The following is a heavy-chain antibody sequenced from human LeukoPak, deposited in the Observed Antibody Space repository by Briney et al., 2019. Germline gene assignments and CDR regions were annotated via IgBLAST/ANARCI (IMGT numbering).Heavy chain of an antibody. V-gene: IGHV3-23*01. D-gene: IGHD1-7*01. Sequence: PGGSLRLSCAASGFTFSSYAMSWVRQAPGKGLEWVSAISGSGGSTYYADSVKGRFTISRDNSKNTLYLQMNSLRAEDTAVYYCAKGGRLYNWNYGRGPPFDYWGQGTLVTVSS. CDR1: GFTFSSYA. CDR2: ISGSGGST. J-gene: IGHJ4*02. CDR3: AKGGRLYNWNYGRGPPFDY.